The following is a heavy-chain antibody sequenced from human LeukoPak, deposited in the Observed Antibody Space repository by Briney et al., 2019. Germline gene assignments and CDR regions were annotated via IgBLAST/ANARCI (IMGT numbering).Heavy chain of an antibody. CDR2: INPNSGGT. Sequence: ASVKVSCKASGYTFTGYYMHWVRQAPGQGLEWMGWINPNSGGTNYAQKLQGRVTMTTDTSTSTAYMELRSLRSDDTAVYYCARDTGGRYFDWLSPAPTPLDLWGRGTLVTVSS. CDR1: GYTFTGYY. D-gene: IGHD3-9*01. V-gene: IGHV1-2*02. J-gene: IGHJ2*01. CDR3: ARDTGGRYFDWLSPAPTPLDL.